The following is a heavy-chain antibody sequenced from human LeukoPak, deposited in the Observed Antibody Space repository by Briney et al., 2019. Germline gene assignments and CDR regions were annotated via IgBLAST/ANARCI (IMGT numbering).Heavy chain of an antibody. D-gene: IGHD2-15*01. CDR2: TSGTT. J-gene: IGHJ6*03. CDR3: ARAGIAASPQLYYYYYMDV. V-gene: IGHV4-61*02. Sequence: TSGTTDYNPSLRTRVTISVDASRNQFSLNLSSVTAADTAVYFCARAGIAASPQLYYYYYMDVWGKGTTVTVSS.